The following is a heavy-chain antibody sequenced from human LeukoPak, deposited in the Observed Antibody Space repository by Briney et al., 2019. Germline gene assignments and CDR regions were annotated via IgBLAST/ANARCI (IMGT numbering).Heavy chain of an antibody. V-gene: IGHV4-30-4*08. D-gene: IGHD3-10*01. J-gene: IGHJ4*02. CDR3: ARGSITMVRGVIIAKGYYFDY. Sequence: PSETLSLTCTASGGSISSGDYYWSWIRQPPGKGLEWIGYIYYSGSTYYNPSLKSRVTISVGTSKNQFSLKLSSVTAADTAVYYCARGSITMVRGVIIAKGYYFDYWGQGTLVTVSS. CDR2: IYYSGST. CDR1: GGSISSGDYY.